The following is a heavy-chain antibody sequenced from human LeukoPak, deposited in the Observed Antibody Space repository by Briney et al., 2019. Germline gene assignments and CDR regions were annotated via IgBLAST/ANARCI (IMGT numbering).Heavy chain of an antibody. J-gene: IGHJ4*02. CDR3: ARRGGYYDSSGYLGYYFDY. V-gene: IGHV4-59*01. CDR2: IYYSGST. D-gene: IGHD3-22*01. CDR1: GGSISSYY. Sequence: PSETLSLTCTVSGGSISSYYWSWIRQPPGKGLEWIGYIYYSGSTNYNPSLKSRVTISVGTSKNQFSLKLSSVTAADTAVYYCARRGGYYDSSGYLGYYFDYWGQGTLVTVSS.